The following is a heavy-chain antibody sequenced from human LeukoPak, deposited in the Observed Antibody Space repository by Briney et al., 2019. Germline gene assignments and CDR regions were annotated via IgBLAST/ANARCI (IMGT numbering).Heavy chain of an antibody. CDR1: GYAFIGYY. V-gene: IGHV1-2*06. CDR3: ARGAGISGTNWVRLDYFDF. J-gene: IGHJ4*02. CDR2: INPNSGDT. Sequence: ASVKVSCKTSGYAFIGYYIHLVRQAPGQGLEWMGRINPNSGDTTHAQKFQARVTMTRDKSINTAYVGLTSLTSDDRAVYYCARGAGISGTNWVRLDYFDFWGQGTLVTASS. D-gene: IGHD1-7*01.